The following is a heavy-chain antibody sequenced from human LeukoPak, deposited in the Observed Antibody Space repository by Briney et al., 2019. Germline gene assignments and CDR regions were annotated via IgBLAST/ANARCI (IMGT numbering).Heavy chain of an antibody. D-gene: IGHD3-22*01. V-gene: IGHV4-59*08. CDR1: GGSISSYY. CDR2: IYYSGST. CDR3: ERIYYYDSSGYSTIYWYFDL. J-gene: IGHJ2*01. Sequence: SETLSLTCTVSGGSISSYYWSWIRQPPGKGLEWIGYIYYSGSTNYNPSLKSRVTISVDTSKNQFSLKLSSVTAADTAVYYCERIYYYDSSGYSTIYWYFDLWGRGTLVAVSS.